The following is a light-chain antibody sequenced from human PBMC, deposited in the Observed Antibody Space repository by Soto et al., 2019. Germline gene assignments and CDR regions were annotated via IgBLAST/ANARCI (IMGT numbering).Light chain of an antibody. CDR1: QSVSSSY. CDR3: QQYGSSWT. CDR2: GAS. Sequence: EIVFTQSPGTLSFSPGERATLSCRASQSVSSSYLAWYQQKPGQAPRLLIYGASSRATGIPDMFSGSGSGPDFTLTISXLEPEDFAVYYCQQYGSSWTFGQGTKVDIK. V-gene: IGKV3-20*01. J-gene: IGKJ1*01.